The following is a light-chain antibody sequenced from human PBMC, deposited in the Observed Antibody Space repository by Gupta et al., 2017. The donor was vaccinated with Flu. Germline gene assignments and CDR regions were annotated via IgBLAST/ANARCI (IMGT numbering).Light chain of an antibody. J-gene: IGLJ3*02. Sequence: QAVVTQEPSLTVSPGGTVTLTCGSSAVSVTTSHYPYWLQHKPAHVPATLIYDTTNTPPSPPARFSGSLLGGKAALTLSAAQPEDEDVYYCLLSQSGARVFGGGTQLTVL. V-gene: IGLV7-46*01. CDR2: DTT. CDR1: AVSVTTSHY. CDR3: LLSQSGARV.